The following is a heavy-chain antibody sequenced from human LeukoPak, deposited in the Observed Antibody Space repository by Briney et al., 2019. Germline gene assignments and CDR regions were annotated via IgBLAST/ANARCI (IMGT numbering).Heavy chain of an antibody. CDR3: ATPPASSGNYYYYGMDV. Sequence: ASVKVSCKVSGYTLTELSMHWVRQAPGKGLEWMGGFDPEDGETIYAQKFQGRVTMTEDTSTDTAYMELSSLRSEDTAVYYCATPPASSGNYYYYGMDVWGQGTTVTVS. J-gene: IGHJ6*02. CDR2: FDPEDGET. D-gene: IGHD3-22*01. CDR1: GYTLTELS. V-gene: IGHV1-24*01.